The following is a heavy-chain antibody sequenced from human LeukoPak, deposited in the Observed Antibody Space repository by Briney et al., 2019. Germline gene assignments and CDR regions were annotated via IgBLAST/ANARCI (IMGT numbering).Heavy chain of an antibody. J-gene: IGHJ5*02. Sequence: GGSLRLSCAASGFTFSDCYMSWIRQAPGKGLEWVSYISSSGSTIYHADSVKGRFTISRDNAKNSLYLQMNSLRAEDTAVYYCARVKAGYDPLSWFDPWGQGTLVTVSS. D-gene: IGHD3-9*01. V-gene: IGHV3-11*01. CDR1: GFTFSDCY. CDR3: ARVKAGYDPLSWFDP. CDR2: ISSSGSTI.